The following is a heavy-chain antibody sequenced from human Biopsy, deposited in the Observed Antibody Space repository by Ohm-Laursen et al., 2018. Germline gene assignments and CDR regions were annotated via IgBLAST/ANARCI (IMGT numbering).Heavy chain of an antibody. Sequence: SQTLSLTCLVSGGSISGSSWSWIRQAPGKGLEWIGYISYSRDTNYNPSLKSRITISVDTSKNQFSLKLTSVTAADTAVYYCAKHGSGWTGDDAFHIWGQGTMATVSS. CDR2: ISYSRDT. CDR1: GGSISGSS. V-gene: IGHV4-59*08. D-gene: IGHD6-19*01. J-gene: IGHJ3*02. CDR3: AKHGSGWTGDDAFHI.